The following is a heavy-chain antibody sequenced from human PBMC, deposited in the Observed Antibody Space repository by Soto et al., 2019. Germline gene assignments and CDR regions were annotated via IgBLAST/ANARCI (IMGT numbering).Heavy chain of an antibody. D-gene: IGHD3-22*01. V-gene: IGHV1-69*01. J-gene: IGHJ5*02. CDR1: GGSVTTYS. CDR2: IISILGTT. Sequence: QVLLVQSGAEVKKPGSSVKVSCRASGGSVTTYSISWVRQAPGQGLEWMGGIISILGTTNYAQKFRGRVSISADESTSTVYMELSNLRYEDTATYYCASEFIEYSSQTSWFDPWGQGTLVTVSS. CDR3: ASEFIEYSSQTSWFDP.